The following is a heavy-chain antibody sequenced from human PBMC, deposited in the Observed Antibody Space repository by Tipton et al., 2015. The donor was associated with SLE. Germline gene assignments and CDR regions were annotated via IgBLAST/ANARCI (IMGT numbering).Heavy chain of an antibody. Sequence: SLRLSCVVSGFPFNSYVMHWVRQAPGKGLEWLSSISGSGGITYYVDSVKGRFIISRDNSKSTLYLQMNSLRGEDTAVYYCAKSRGFFESKPDFWGQGTLVIVSS. CDR2: ISGSGGIT. CDR1: GFPFNSYV. V-gene: IGHV3-23*01. D-gene: IGHD3-3*01. J-gene: IGHJ4*02. CDR3: AKSRGFFESKPDF.